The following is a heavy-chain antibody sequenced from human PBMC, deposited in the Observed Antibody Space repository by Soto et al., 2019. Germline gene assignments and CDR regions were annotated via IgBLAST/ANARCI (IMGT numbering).Heavy chain of an antibody. D-gene: IGHD2-2*01. CDR1: GFTFSTYA. J-gene: IGHJ5*02. CDR2: ISVSGGNT. V-gene: IGHV3-23*01. Sequence: GGSLRLSCAASGFTFSTYAMSWVRQAPGKGLEWVSTISVSGGNTYYADSVKGRFTISRDNSKNTLYLQMNSLRAEDTAVYYCARARLLSVVVVPAAISGPWFDPWGQGTLVTVSS. CDR3: ARARLLSVVVVPAAISGPWFDP.